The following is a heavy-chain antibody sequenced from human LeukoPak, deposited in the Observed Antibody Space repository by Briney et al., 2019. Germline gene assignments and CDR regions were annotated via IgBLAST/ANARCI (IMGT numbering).Heavy chain of an antibody. CDR3: ARSRGDSTGWYTFDY. CDR2: VNLHSSN. D-gene: IGHD6-19*01. CDR1: GGSISNTNW. J-gene: IGHJ4*02. Sequence: PSETLSLTCGVSGGSISNTNWWTWARQPPGEGLGWIGEVNLHSSNNYNPSRKSRVAISVDKCENHISLKLTSVTAADTAVYYCARSRGDSTGWYTFDYWGQGTLVTVSS. V-gene: IGHV4-4*02.